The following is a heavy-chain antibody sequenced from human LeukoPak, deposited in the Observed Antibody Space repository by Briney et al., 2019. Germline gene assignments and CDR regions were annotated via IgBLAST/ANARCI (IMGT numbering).Heavy chain of an antibody. CDR3: TTYTAAASDI. V-gene: IGHV3-15*01. D-gene: IGHD5-18*01. J-gene: IGHJ3*02. CDR2: IKSKTDGGTT. Sequence: GGSLRLTCAGSGFTSSNTWKSWVRQAPGKGLEWVGRIKSKTDGGTTDYAAPVKGRFTISRDDSKNTLYLQMNSLKTEDTAVYYCTTYTAAASDIWGQGKMVTVSS. CDR1: GFTSSNTW.